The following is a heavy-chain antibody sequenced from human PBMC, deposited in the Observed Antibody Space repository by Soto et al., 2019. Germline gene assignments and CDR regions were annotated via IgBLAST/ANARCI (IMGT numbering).Heavy chain of an antibody. CDR3: AKERGRNRNFAMDV. CDR2: ISYDGSFV. J-gene: IGHJ6*02. D-gene: IGHD1-1*01. Sequence: AAESLRLSCVVSGLTFSDYGFHWVRQAPGKGLDWVAAISYDGSFVYYADSVRGRFTISRDNSRNTLDLQMNTLRHEDTAVYYCAKERGRNRNFAMDVWGQGTSVTVSS. V-gene: IGHV3-30*18. CDR1: GLTFSDYG.